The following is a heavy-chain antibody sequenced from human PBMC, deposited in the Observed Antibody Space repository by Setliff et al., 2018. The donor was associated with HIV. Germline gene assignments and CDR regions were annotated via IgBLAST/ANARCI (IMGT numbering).Heavy chain of an antibody. CDR3: AGYTSGWYAPY. CDR1: GGSINSCY. V-gene: IGHV4-59*01. CDR2: IYYSGGT. Sequence: SETLSLTCSVSGGSINSCYWSWIRQPPGKGLEWVGYIYYSGGTTYNPSLKSRVTISVDTSKNQFSLKLTSATVADTAVYYCAGYTSGWYAPYWGQGTLVTVSS. J-gene: IGHJ4*02. D-gene: IGHD6-19*01.